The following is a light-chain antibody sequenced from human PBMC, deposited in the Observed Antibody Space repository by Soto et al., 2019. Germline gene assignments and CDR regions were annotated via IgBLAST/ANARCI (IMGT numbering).Light chain of an antibody. CDR2: AAS. CDR3: QQYYSYPRT. Sequence: AIRSTQSTSSFSAATGYRVTITCRASQGISSYLAWYQQKPGQAPKLLIYAASTLQSGVPSRFSGSGSGTDFTLTISCLQSEDFATYYCQQYYSYPRTFGQGTKVAIK. J-gene: IGKJ1*01. CDR1: QGISSY. V-gene: IGKV1-8*01.